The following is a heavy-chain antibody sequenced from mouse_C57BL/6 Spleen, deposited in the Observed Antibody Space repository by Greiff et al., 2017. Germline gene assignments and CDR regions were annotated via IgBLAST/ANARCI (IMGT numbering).Heavy chain of an antibody. CDR2: INPNNGGT. Sequence: VQLQQSGPELVKPGASVKISCKASGYTFTDYYMNWVKQSHGKSLEWIGDINPNNGGTSYNQKFKGKATLTVDKSSSTAYMELRSLTSEDSAVYYWARGGTTVAFDYWGQGTTLTVSS. CDR1: GYTFTDYY. CDR3: ARGGTTVAFDY. D-gene: IGHD1-1*01. J-gene: IGHJ2*01. V-gene: IGHV1-26*01.